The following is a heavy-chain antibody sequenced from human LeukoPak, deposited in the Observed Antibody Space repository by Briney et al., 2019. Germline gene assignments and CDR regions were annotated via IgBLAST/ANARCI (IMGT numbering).Heavy chain of an antibody. CDR2: INHSGRT. V-gene: IGHV4-34*01. CDR3: TRPWQRRYYMDV. CDR1: GESFSGYY. Sequence: SETLSLTCAVYGESFSGYYWTWVRQPPGKGLEWIGDINHSGRTTYNPSLKSRVIISVDTSKNLFSLNLTSVTAVDTAVYYCTRPWQRRYYMDVWGKGTTVAVSS. J-gene: IGHJ6*03.